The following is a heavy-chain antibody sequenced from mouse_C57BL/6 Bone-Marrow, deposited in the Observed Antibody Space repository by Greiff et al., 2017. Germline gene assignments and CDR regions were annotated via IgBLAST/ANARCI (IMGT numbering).Heavy chain of an antibody. Sequence: QVQLQQSGAELARPGASVKLSCKASGYTFTSYGISWVKQRTGQGLEWIGEIYPRSGNTYYNEKFKGKATLTADKSSSTAYVELRSLTSADSAVYFCAPANWDPFDYWGQGTTLTVSS. V-gene: IGHV1-81*01. J-gene: IGHJ2*01. D-gene: IGHD4-1*01. CDR3: APANWDPFDY. CDR1: GYTFTSYG. CDR2: IYPRSGNT.